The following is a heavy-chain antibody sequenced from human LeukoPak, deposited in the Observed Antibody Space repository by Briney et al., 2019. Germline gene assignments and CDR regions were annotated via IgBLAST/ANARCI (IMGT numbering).Heavy chain of an antibody. D-gene: IGHD3-9*01. V-gene: IGHV3-15*01. CDR1: GFTSINAW. Sequence: GGSLRLSCAASGFTSINAWMSWVRQAPGKGLEWVGRIKSIIDGETTEYAAPVQGRFTISRDDSKNTLYLQMNSLKTEDTAVYFCTTDGGVVRHVWLPHWGQGTLVTVSS. J-gene: IGHJ4*02. CDR2: IKSIIDGETT. CDR3: TTDGGVVRHVWLPH.